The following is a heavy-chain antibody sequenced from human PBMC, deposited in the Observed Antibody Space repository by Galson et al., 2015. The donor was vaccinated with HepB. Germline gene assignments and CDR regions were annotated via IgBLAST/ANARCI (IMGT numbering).Heavy chain of an antibody. CDR3: ARSRPYYYGSGSYVVDY. Sequence: SVKVSCKASGGTFSSYAISWVRQAPGQGLEWMGGIIPIFGTANYAQKFQGRVTITADESTSTAYMELSSLRSEDTAVYYCARSRPYYYGSGSYVVDYWGQGTLVTVSS. V-gene: IGHV1-69*13. D-gene: IGHD3-10*01. J-gene: IGHJ4*02. CDR1: GGTFSSYA. CDR2: IIPIFGTA.